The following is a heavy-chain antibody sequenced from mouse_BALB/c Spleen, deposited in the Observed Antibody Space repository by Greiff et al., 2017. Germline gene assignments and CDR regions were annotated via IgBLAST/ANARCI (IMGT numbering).Heavy chain of an antibody. V-gene: IGHV3-6*02. CDR3: ARGYYRYDDYYAMDY. J-gene: IGHJ4*01. CDR2: ISYDGSN. D-gene: IGHD2-14*01. Sequence: EVQLVESGPGLVKPSQSLSLTCSVTGYSITSGYYWNWIRQFPGNKLEWMGYISYDGSNNYNPSLKNRISITRDTSKNQFFLKLNSVTTEDTAIYYCARGYYRYDDYYAMDYWGQGTSVTVSS. CDR1: GYSITSGYY.